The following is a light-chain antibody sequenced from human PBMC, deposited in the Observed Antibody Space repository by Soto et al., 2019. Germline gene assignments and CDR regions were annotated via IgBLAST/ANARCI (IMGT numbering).Light chain of an antibody. CDR2: GAS. Sequence: EIVMTQSPATLSVSPGERATLSCRASQSVRSSFLAWYQQKPGQAPSLLIYGASTRATGIPARFRGSGSGTEFTLTINSLQSEDFAVYYCQQYSNWPLTLGGGTKVDIK. CDR1: QSVRSSF. CDR3: QQYSNWPLT. V-gene: IGKV3-15*01. J-gene: IGKJ4*01.